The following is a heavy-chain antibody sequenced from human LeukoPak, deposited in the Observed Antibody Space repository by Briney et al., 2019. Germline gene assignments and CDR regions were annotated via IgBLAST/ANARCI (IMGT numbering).Heavy chain of an antibody. J-gene: IGHJ4*02. CDR2: IYGGDSK. CDR3: ARAFWGFDFDY. Sequence: GGSLRLSCAASGFSVSSTYISWVRQPPGKGLEFVSVIYGGDSKYYIESVLGRFTISRDSSKNTVYLQMNSLRVEDTAVYYCARAFWGFDFDYWGQGALVTVSS. D-gene: IGHD3-16*01. CDR1: GFSVSSTY. V-gene: IGHV3-53*03.